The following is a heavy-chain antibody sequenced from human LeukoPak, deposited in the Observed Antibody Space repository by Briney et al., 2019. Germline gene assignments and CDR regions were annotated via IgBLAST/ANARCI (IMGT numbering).Heavy chain of an antibody. J-gene: IGHJ5*02. D-gene: IGHD5-18*01. V-gene: IGHV4-59*01. CDR3: VSVLDTDTLLRFDP. Sequence: SETLSLTCTVSGGSISSYYWSWIRQPPGKGLEWIGYIYYSGSTNYNPSLKSRVTISVDTSKNQFSLKLSSVTAAATAVYYCVSVLDTDTLLRFDPWGQATLVTVSS. CDR2: IYYSGST. CDR1: GGSISSYY.